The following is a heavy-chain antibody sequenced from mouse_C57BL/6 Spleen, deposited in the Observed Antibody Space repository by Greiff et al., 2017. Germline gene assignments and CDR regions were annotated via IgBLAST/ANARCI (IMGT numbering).Heavy chain of an antibody. J-gene: IGHJ2*01. CDR2: IYPGSGNT. CDR3: ATRQIRPCFDY. D-gene: IGHD3-2*02. Sequence: QVQLKQSGAELVRPGASVKLSCKASGYPFTDYYINWVKQRPGQGLEWIARIYPGSGNTYYNEKFKGKATLTAEKSSSTAYMQLSSLTSEDSAVYFSATRQIRPCFDYWGQGTTLTVSS. CDR1: GYPFTDYY. V-gene: IGHV1-76*01.